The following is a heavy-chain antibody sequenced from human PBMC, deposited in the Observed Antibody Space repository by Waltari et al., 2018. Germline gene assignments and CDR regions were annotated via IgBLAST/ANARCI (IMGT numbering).Heavy chain of an antibody. CDR2: SSGSGGTT. CDR1: GFAFANYG. D-gene: IGHD1-26*01. Sequence: EVRLVESGGGLVQPGGSLRLSCAASGFAFANYGMSWVRQAPGEGLECGSSSSGSGGTTYYADSVKGRFTMSKDNSKNTLFLQMNSLRVDDTADYYCAKSSGSYYEVFDYWGRGTLVTVSS. CDR3: AKSSGSYYEVFDY. J-gene: IGHJ4*02. V-gene: IGHV3-23*04.